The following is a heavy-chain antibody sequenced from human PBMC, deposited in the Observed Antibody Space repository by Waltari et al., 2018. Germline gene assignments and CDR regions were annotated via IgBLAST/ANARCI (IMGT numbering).Heavy chain of an antibody. V-gene: IGHV1-2*06. D-gene: IGHD6-19*01. CDR3: ARDLVGSGWSIDY. Sequence: QVQLAQSGAEVKEPGASVKVSCKASGYTFTRHYIPWVRQAPGQGLEWMGRITPHTGGTYYSQKFQGRVTMTRDMSITTAYMEVSSLRADDTAVYYCARDLVGSGWSIDYWGQGTLVTVSS. CDR2: ITPHTGGT. J-gene: IGHJ4*02. CDR1: GYTFTRHY.